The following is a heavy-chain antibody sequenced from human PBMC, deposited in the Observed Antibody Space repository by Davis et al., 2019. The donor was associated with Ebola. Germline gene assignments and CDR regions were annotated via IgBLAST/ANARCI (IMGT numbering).Heavy chain of an antibody. CDR1: RNTLPSFW. Sequence: GESLKISCKHSRNTLPSFWIGWVRQMPGKGLEWMGLIYPGDSDTRYSPSFQGLVTFSADKSISTAYLQWSSLKASDTAMYFCARGGDTDSGYYYSHYWGQGTLVTVSS. V-gene: IGHV5-51*01. CDR2: IYPGDSDT. D-gene: IGHD3-22*01. J-gene: IGHJ4*02. CDR3: ARGGDTDSGYYYSHY.